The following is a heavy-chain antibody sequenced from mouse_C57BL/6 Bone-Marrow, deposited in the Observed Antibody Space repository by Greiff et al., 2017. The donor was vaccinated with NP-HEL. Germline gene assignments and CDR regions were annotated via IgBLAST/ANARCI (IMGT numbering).Heavy chain of an antibody. CDR3: TRIGNYDGSYWYFDG. J-gene: IGHJ1*03. CDR2: IYPGNGDT. Sequence: EVQLQQSGTVLVRPGASVKMSCKTSGYTFTSYCMHWVKQRPGQGLEWIGAIYPGNGDTSYNQKFKGKATLTAVPSSSTAYMDLSSLTNEDAAVYYCTRIGNYDGSYWYFDGWGTGTTVTVSS. V-gene: IGHV1-5*01. D-gene: IGHD2-4*01. CDR1: GYTFTSYC.